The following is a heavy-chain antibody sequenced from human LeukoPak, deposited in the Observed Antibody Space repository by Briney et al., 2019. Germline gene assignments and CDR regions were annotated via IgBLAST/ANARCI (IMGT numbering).Heavy chain of an antibody. CDR1: GFTFSNAW. Sequence: GGSLRLSCAASGFTFSNAWMSWVRQAPGKGLEWVGRIKSKTDGGTTDYAAPVKGRFTISRDDSKNTLYLQMNSLKTEDTAVYYCTTESSDTAMVDYWGQGTLVTVSS. D-gene: IGHD5-18*01. J-gene: IGHJ4*02. CDR3: TTESSDTAMVDY. CDR2: IKSKTDGGTT. V-gene: IGHV3-15*01.